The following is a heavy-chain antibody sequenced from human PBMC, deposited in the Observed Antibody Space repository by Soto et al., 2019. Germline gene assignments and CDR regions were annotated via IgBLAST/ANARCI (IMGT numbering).Heavy chain of an antibody. J-gene: IGHJ4*02. V-gene: IGHV4-34*01. Sequence: SETLSLTCAVYGGSFSGYYWNWIRQPPGKGLEWIGEINHTGSTNYNPSLESRVIVSVDKSKNQFSLKLTSVTAADTAVYYCARARATIAAAAIFDCWGQGTLVTVSS. D-gene: IGHD6-13*01. CDR2: INHTGST. CDR3: ARARATIAAAAIFDC. CDR1: GGSFSGYY.